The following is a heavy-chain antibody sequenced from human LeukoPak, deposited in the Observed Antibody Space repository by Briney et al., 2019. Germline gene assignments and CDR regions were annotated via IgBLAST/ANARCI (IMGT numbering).Heavy chain of an antibody. V-gene: IGHV4-59*12. J-gene: IGHJ4*02. Sequence: KSSETLSLTCTVSGGSINSSYWSWIRQPPGKGLEWIGSIYYSGSTYYNPSLKSRVTISVDTSKNQFSLKLSSVTAADTAVYYCARVLIQLLDYWGQGTLVTVSS. CDR3: ARVLIQLLDY. CDR2: IYYSGST. D-gene: IGHD2-15*01. CDR1: GGSINSSY.